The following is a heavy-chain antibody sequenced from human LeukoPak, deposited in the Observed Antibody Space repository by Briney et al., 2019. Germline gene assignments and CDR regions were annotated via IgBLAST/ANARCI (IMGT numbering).Heavy chain of an antibody. CDR3: ARDTALALGDY. V-gene: IGHV1-69*13. Sequence: ASVKVSCKASGGTFSSYAISWVRQAPGQGLEWMGGIIPIFGTANYAQKFQGRVTITADGSTSTAYMELSSLRSEDTAVYYCARDTALALGDYWGQGTLVTVSS. CDR1: GGTFSSYA. CDR2: IIPIFGTA. J-gene: IGHJ4*02. D-gene: IGHD3-16*02.